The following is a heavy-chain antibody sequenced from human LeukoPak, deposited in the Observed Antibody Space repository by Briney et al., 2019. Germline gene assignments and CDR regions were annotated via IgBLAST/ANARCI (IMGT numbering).Heavy chain of an antibody. V-gene: IGHV3-30*02. CDR3: AEDWSNSWGSYFDY. Sequence: GGSLRLSCAASGFTFSSFGMHWVRQAPGKGMVWVAFIRNDGSIKHYADSVQGRFTISRDNSKNTLYLQMNSLRPEDTAVYYCAEDWSNSWGSYFDYWGQGTLVTVSS. CDR2: IRNDGSIK. J-gene: IGHJ4*02. D-gene: IGHD3-16*01. CDR1: GFTFSSFG.